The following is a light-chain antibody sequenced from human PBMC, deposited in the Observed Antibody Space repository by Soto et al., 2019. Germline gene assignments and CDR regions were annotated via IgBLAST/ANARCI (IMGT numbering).Light chain of an antibody. V-gene: IGLV2-11*01. CDR1: SSDVGGYNY. CDR2: DVS. Sequence: QSVLTQPRSVSGSPGQSVTISCTGTSSDVGGYNYVSWYLQHPGKAPKVMIYDVSKRPSGVPDRFSGSKSGNTASLTISGLQSEGEADYYCCSFAGNYIYVFGTGTKATVL. J-gene: IGLJ1*01. CDR3: CSFAGNYIYV.